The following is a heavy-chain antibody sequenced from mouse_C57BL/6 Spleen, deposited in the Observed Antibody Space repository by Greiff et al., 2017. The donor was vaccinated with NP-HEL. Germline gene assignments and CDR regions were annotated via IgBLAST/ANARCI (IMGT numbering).Heavy chain of an antibody. CDR3: ARRSYDYDGDYYAMDY. D-gene: IGHD2-4*01. CDR2: ISSGSSTI. J-gene: IGHJ4*01. CDR1: GFTFSDYG. V-gene: IGHV5-17*01. Sequence: EVQLVESGGGLVKPGGSLKLSCAASGFTFSDYGMRWVRQAPEKGLEWVAYISSGSSTIYYADTVKGRFTISRDNAKNTLFLQMTSLRSEDTAMYYCARRSYDYDGDYYAMDYWGQGTSVTVSS.